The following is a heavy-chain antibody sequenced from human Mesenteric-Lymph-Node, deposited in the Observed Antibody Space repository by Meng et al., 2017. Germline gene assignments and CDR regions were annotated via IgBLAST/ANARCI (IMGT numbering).Heavy chain of an antibody. CDR3: SRGGVYYYDSSGYYYGI. V-gene: IGHV1-2*06. J-gene: IGHJ3*02. Sequence: ASVKVSCKASGYTFTGYYMHWVRQAPGQGLEWMGRINPNSGGTNYAQKFQGRVTMTRDTSISTAYMELRRLRSDDTAVYYCSRGGVYYYDSSGYYYGIWGQGTMVTVSS. D-gene: IGHD3-22*01. CDR1: GYTFTGYY. CDR2: INPNSGGT.